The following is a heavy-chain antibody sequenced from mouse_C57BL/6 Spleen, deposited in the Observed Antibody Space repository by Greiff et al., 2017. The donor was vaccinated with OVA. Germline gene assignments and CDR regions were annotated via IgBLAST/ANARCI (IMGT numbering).Heavy chain of an antibody. Sequence: QVQLKQSGAELVRPGASVTLSCKASGYTFTDYEMHWVKQTPVHGLEWIGAIDPETGGTAYNQKFKGKAILTADKSSSTAYMELRSLTSEDSAVYYCTRLGYGSSYWFAYWGQGTLVTVSA. V-gene: IGHV1-15*01. D-gene: IGHD1-1*01. CDR1: GYTFTDYE. CDR3: TRLGYGSSYWFAY. CDR2: IDPETGGT. J-gene: IGHJ3*01.